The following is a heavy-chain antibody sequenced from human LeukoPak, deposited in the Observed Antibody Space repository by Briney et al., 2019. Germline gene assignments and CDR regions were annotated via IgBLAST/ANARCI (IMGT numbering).Heavy chain of an antibody. CDR3: ARGRGSSWYYYYYYMDV. CDR1: GGSISSSSYY. Sequence: SETLSLTCTVSGGSISSSSYYWGWIRQPPGKGLEWIGSIYYSGSTNYNPSLKSRVTISVDTSKNQFSLKLSSVTAADTAVYYCARGRGSSWYYYYYYMDVWGKGTTVTVSS. V-gene: IGHV4-39*07. J-gene: IGHJ6*03. CDR2: IYYSGST. D-gene: IGHD6-13*01.